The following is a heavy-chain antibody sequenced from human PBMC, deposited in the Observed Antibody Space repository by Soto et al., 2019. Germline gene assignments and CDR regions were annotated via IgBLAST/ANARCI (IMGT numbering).Heavy chain of an antibody. D-gene: IGHD3-3*01. J-gene: IGHJ4*02. CDR2: INSYNGYT. CDR3: TRDDSPNAD. Sequence: ASVKVSFRRAGYDCTTRGISWVRQAPGQGLEWMGWINSYNGYTQYAQKFQDRLTMTTDTSTSTSYMELRNLRYDDTAVYYCTRDDSPNADWGQGTLVT. V-gene: IGHV1-18*01. CDR1: GYDCTTRG.